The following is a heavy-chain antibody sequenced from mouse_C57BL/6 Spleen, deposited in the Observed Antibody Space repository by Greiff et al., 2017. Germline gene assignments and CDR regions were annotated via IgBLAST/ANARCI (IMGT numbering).Heavy chain of an antibody. J-gene: IGHJ2*02. V-gene: IGHV1-82*01. CDR2: IYPGDGDT. CDR1: GYAFSSSW. Sequence: QVQLQQSGPELVKPGASVKISCKASGYAFSSSWMNWVKQRPGKGLEWIGRIYPGDGDTNYNGKFTGKATLTADKSSSTAYMQLSSLTSADSAVYFCARSTWGDYWGQGTSLTVSS. D-gene: IGHD2-14*01. CDR3: ARSTWGDY.